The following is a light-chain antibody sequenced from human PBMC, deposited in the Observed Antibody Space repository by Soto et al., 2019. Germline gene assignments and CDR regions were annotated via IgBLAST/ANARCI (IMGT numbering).Light chain of an antibody. CDR2: LNSDGRH. J-gene: IGLJ3*02. CDR1: SGHSSYA. V-gene: IGLV4-69*01. CDR3: QTWVTGTWV. Sequence: QPVLTQSPSASASLGASVKLTCTLSSGHSSYAIAWHQQQPEKGPRTLMKLNSDGRHTKGDVIPDRFSGSSSGAERYLTISSLQSEDEADYYCQTWVTGTWVFGGGTKLTVL.